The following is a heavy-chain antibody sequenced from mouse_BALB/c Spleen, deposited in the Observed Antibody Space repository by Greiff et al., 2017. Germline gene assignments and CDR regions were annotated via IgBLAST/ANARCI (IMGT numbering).Heavy chain of an antibody. Sequence: DVMLVESGGGLVQPGGSRKLSCAASGFTFSSFGMHWVRQAPEKGLEWVAYISSGSSTIYYADTVKGRFTISRDNPKNTLFLQMTSLRSEDTAMYYCARSGYGNAWFAYWGQGTLVTVSA. CDR1: GFTFSSFG. CDR2: ISSGSSTI. CDR3: ARSGYGNAWFAY. J-gene: IGHJ3*01. D-gene: IGHD2-1*01. V-gene: IGHV5-17*02.